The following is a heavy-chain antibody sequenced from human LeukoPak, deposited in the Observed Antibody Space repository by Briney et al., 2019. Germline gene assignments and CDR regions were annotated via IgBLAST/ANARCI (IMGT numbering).Heavy chain of an antibody. CDR2: INHSGST. J-gene: IGHJ4*02. V-gene: IGHV4-34*01. CDR1: GGSFSGYY. CDR3: ARGGATMVRGVHGY. Sequence: PSETLSRTCAVYGGSFSGYYWNWLRQPPGKGLEWVGEINHSGSTNYNPSLKSRVTISVDTSKNQFSLKLSSVTAADTAVYYCARGGATMVRGVHGYWGQGTLVTVSS. D-gene: IGHD3-10*01.